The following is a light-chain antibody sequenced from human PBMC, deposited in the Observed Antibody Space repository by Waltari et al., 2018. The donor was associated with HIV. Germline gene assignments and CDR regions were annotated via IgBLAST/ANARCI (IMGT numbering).Light chain of an antibody. Sequence: QSVLTQPPSVSGAPGQRVTISCTGSNSNIGAGYGVHWYHHLPGAAPKLLTYDINSRPSGFPDRFSGSKSGTSASLAITGLQVEDEGDYFCQSYDSSLNVIFGGGTKLTVL. CDR2: DIN. CDR1: NSNIGAGYG. J-gene: IGLJ2*01. CDR3: QSYDSSLNVI. V-gene: IGLV1-40*01.